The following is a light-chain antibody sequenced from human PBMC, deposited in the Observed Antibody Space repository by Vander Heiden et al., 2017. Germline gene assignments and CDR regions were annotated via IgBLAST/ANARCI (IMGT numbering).Light chain of an antibody. CDR2: KDS. J-gene: IGLJ2*01. V-gene: IGLV3-25*03. CDR1: ALLKQY. Sequence: SYELTQPPSVSVSPGQTARITCSGDALLKQYAYWYQQKPGQAPVLVIYKDSERPSGIPERFSGSSSGTTVTLTISGVQAEDEADYYCQSADSSGTYVFGGGTKLTVL. CDR3: QSADSSGTYV.